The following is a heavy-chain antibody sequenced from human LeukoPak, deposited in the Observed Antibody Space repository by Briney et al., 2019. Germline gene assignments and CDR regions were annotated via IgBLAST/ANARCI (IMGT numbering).Heavy chain of an antibody. V-gene: IGHV1-46*01. CDR2: INPSGGST. D-gene: IGHD3-22*01. Sequence: ASVKVSCKASGYTFTGYYMHWVRQAPGQGLEWMGIINPSGGSTSYAQKFQGRVTMTRDTSTSTVYMELSSLRSEDTAVYYCARDKRPNYYDSSGHFDYWGQGTLVTVSS. J-gene: IGHJ4*02. CDR1: GYTFTGYY. CDR3: ARDKRPNYYDSSGHFDY.